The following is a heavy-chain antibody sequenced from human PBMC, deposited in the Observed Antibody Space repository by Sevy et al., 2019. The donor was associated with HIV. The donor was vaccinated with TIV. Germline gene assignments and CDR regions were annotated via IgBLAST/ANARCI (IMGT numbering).Heavy chain of an antibody. D-gene: IGHD4-17*01. Sequence: GGSLRLSCEASGFTFNSHAMTWVRQAPGKGLEWVSAISGSGDSKYYAGSVKGRVTISRDNSKNIRYLQMTSLGADDTAVYYCAKRSLPYGDYHFDFWGQGTVVTVSS. V-gene: IGHV3-23*01. CDR1: GFTFNSHA. CDR3: AKRSLPYGDYHFDF. J-gene: IGHJ4*02. CDR2: ISGSGDSK.